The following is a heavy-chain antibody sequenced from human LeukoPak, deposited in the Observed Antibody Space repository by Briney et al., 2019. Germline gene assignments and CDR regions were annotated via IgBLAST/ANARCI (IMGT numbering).Heavy chain of an antibody. J-gene: IGHJ3*02. CDR1: GGTVSRYA. V-gene: IGHV1-69*13. D-gene: IGHD4-17*01. Sequence: GASVKVSGKASGGTVSRYAISWGRQAAGLGLEWMGGFIPIFGTANYAQKFHGRVTITADESTSPAYMELSSLRSEDTAVYYCARGGDYLGGGLGYDIWGQGTMVTVSS. CDR2: FIPIFGTA. CDR3: ARGGDYLGGGLGYDI.